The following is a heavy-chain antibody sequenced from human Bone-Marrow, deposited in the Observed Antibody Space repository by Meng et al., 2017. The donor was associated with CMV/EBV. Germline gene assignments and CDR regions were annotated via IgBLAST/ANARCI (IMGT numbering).Heavy chain of an antibody. CDR1: GGSVSSGGYY. J-gene: IGHJ4*02. Sequence: SETLSRTCTLSGGSVSSGGYYCSWIRQPPGKGLEWIGYVYYTGSANYSPSLKSRVAISADTSKNQFSLKLSSVPAADTAVYYCARARGGFIVGRTDSRGPGSLVTVSS. D-gene: IGHD1-26*01. CDR2: VYYTGSA. V-gene: IGHV4-61*08. CDR3: ARARGGFIVGRTDS.